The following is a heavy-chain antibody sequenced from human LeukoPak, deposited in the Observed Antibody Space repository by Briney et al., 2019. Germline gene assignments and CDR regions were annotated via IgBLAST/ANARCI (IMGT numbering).Heavy chain of an antibody. J-gene: IGHJ5*02. Sequence: PSEALSLTCTVSGGSISSRSYYWGWIRQPPGKGLEWIGFIYYSGSTNYSPSLKSRVTISVDTSKNQFSLKLSSVTAADTAVYYCARQRLEYYYGSGTLWFDPWGQGTLVTVSS. D-gene: IGHD3-10*01. CDR2: IYYSGST. V-gene: IGHV4-39*01. CDR3: ARQRLEYYYGSGTLWFDP. CDR1: GGSISSRSYY.